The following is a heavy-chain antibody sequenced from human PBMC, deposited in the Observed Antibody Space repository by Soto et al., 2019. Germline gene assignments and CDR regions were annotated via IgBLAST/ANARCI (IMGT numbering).Heavy chain of an antibody. J-gene: IGHJ6*02. CDR2: INNAGTT. CDR1: GFDASVNY. CDR3: VRENYYYGMDV. Sequence: EVQLVESGGTLVQPGGSLRLSCAASGFDASVNYMTWVRQGPGKGLQWVSVINNAGTTFYADSVKGRFTISRDNSKNTPYIQMNSLRVEDTAMYYCVRENYYYGMDVWGQGTEVTVSS. V-gene: IGHV3-66*01.